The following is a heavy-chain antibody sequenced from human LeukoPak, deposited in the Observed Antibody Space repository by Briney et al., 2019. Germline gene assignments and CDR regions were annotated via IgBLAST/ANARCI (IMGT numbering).Heavy chain of an antibody. J-gene: IGHJ4*02. CDR3: ARGRYPVRGVIIKIPHFDY. CDR2: ISSSSSYI. Sequence: PGGSLRLSCAASGFTFSSYSMNWVRQAPGKGLEWVSSISSSSSYIYYADSVKGRFTISRDNAKNSLYLQMNSLRAEDTAVYYCARGRYPVRGVIIKIPHFDYWGQGTLVTVSS. CDR1: GFTFSSYS. D-gene: IGHD3-10*01. V-gene: IGHV3-21*01.